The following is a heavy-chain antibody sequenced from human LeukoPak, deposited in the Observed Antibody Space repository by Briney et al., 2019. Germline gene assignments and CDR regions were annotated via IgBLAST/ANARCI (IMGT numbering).Heavy chain of an antibody. CDR2: ISSSGSTI. J-gene: IGHJ5*02. D-gene: IGHD4-11*01. CDR3: ARDPEGTTVLYTWFHP. CDR1: GFTFSSYE. Sequence: PVGSLRLYCAASGFTFSSYEMNWVRQAPGKGLEWVSYISSSGSTIYYADSVKGRFTISRDNAKNSLYLQMNSLRSEDTAVYYCARDPEGTTVLYTWFHPWGQGTLVTVSS. V-gene: IGHV3-48*03.